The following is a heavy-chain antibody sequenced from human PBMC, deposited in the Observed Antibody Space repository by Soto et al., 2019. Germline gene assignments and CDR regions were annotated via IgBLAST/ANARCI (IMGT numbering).Heavy chain of an antibody. CDR2: IKSKTDGGTT. V-gene: IGHV3-15*01. Sequence: GGSLRLSCAASGFTFSNAWMSWVRQAPGKGLEWVGRIKSKTDGGTTDYAAPVKGRFTISRDDSKNTLYLQMNSLKTEDTAVYYCTTLLSQPSNDYGDYQRDDYYYYYMDVWGKGTTVTVSS. D-gene: IGHD4-17*01. CDR3: TTLLSQPSNDYGDYQRDDYYYYYMDV. CDR1: GFTFSNAW. J-gene: IGHJ6*03.